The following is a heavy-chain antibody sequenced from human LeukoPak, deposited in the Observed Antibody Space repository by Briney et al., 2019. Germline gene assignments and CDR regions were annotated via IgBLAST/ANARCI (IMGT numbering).Heavy chain of an antibody. J-gene: IGHJ4*02. V-gene: IGHV4-59*12. Sequence: SETLSLTCTVSGGSISSYYWSWIRQPPGKGLEWIGYIYHSGSTYYNPSLKSRVTISVDRSKNQFSLKLSSVTAADTAVYYCARVANSNSFDYWGQGTLVTVSS. CDR1: GGSISSYY. CDR3: ARVANSNSFDY. CDR2: IYHSGST. D-gene: IGHD5-12*01.